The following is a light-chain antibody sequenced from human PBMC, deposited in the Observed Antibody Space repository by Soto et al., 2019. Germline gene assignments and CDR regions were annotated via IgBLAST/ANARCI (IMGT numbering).Light chain of an antibody. CDR1: QTVISRY. J-gene: IGKJ4*01. CDR2: GAS. CDR3: QQYGSSPLT. V-gene: IGKV3-20*01. Sequence: EIVLTQSPGTLSLSPGERATLSCRASQTVISRYLAWYQQKPGQAPRLLISGASSRATGVPDRFSGSGSGTDFTLTINRLEPEDFAVYFCQQYGSSPLTFGGGTKVEIK.